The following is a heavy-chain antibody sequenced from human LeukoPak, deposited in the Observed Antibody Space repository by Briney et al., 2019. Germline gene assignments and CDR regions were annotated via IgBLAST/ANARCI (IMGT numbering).Heavy chain of an antibody. D-gene: IGHD3-22*01. Sequence: PGGSLRLSCAASGFTFSSYAMSWVRQAPGKGLEWVSAISGSGGSTYYADSVKGRFTISRDNSKNTLYLQMNSLRAEDTAVYYCAKGRDRARSSGYYYVFSPGDYWGQGTLVTVSS. CDR3: AKGRDRARSSGYYYVFSPGDY. CDR1: GFTFSSYA. V-gene: IGHV3-23*01. CDR2: ISGSGGST. J-gene: IGHJ4*02.